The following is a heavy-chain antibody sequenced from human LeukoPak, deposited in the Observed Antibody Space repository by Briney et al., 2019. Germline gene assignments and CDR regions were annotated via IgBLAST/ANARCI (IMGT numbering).Heavy chain of an antibody. CDR2: ISYDGNDK. D-gene: IGHD4-17*01. V-gene: IGHV3-30*13. CDR1: GFTFSHFG. CDR3: ARPNDYGDYRYFDL. Sequence: PGGSLRLSCAASGFTFSHFGMHWVRQAPGKGLEWVTAISYDGNDKYYADSVKGRFSISRDYSRNRMYLQMSSLRPEDTAVYYCARPNDYGDYRYFDLWGRGTLVTVFS. J-gene: IGHJ2*01.